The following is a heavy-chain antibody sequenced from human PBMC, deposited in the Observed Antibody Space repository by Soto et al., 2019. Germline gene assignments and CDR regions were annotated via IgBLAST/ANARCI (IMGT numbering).Heavy chain of an antibody. CDR3: ARTVNYYDSRGYDY. Sequence: QVQLQESGPGLVKPSETLSLTCTVSGGSISSYYWSWIRQPPGKGLEWIGYIYYSGSTNYNPSLKSRVTISVDTAKNQFSLKLSPVNAAETAVYYCARTVNYYDSRGYDYWGQGTLVTVSS. CDR2: IYYSGST. D-gene: IGHD3-22*01. V-gene: IGHV4-59*01. J-gene: IGHJ4*02. CDR1: GGSISSYY.